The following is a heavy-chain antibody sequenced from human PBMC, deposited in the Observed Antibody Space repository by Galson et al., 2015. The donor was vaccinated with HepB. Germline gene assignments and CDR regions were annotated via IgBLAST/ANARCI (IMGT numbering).Heavy chain of an antibody. V-gene: IGHV1-46*01. D-gene: IGHD6-13*01. CDR3: ARGPRSSSSWYLTSYGMDV. J-gene: IGHJ6*02. Sequence: SVKVSCKASGYTFTSYYMHWVRQAPGQGLEWMGIINPSGSSTSYAQKFQGRVTMTRDTSTSTVYMELSSLRSEDTAVYYCARGPRSSSSWYLTSYGMDVWGQGTTVTVSS. CDR2: INPSGSST. CDR1: GYTFTSYY.